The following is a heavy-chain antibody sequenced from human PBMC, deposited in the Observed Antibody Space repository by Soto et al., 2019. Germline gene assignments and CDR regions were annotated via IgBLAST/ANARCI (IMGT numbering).Heavy chain of an antibody. CDR2: ISAHNGNT. D-gene: IGHD1-1*01. Sequence: QVHLVQSGAEVKKPGASVKVSCKASGYTFTSYGITWVRQAPGQGLEWMGWISAHNGNTDYAQKLQGRVNVTRDTSTSTAYMVLRSLRSDDTAVYYCARGRYGDYWGQGALVTVSS. CDR1: GYTFTSYG. CDR3: ARGRYGDY. V-gene: IGHV1-18*01. J-gene: IGHJ4*02.